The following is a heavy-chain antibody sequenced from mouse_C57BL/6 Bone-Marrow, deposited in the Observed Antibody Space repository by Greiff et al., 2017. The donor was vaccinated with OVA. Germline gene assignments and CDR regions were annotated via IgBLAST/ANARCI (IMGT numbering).Heavy chain of an antibody. Sequence: QVQLQQPGAELVRPGTSVKLSCKASGYTFTSYWMHWVKQRPGQGLEWIGVIDPSDSYTNYNQKFKGKATLTVDTSSSTAYMQLSSLTSEDSAVYYCARPLYGYWYFDVWGTGTTVTVSS. CDR2: IDPSDSYT. J-gene: IGHJ1*03. D-gene: IGHD1-1*01. V-gene: IGHV1-59*01. CDR3: ARPLYGYWYFDV. CDR1: GYTFTSYW.